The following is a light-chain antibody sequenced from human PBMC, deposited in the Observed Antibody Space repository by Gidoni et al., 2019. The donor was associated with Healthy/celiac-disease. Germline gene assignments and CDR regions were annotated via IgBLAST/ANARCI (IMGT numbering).Light chain of an antibody. V-gene: IGLV3-25*03. J-gene: IGLJ2*01. CDR1: ALPKQY. CDR2: KDS. Sequence: YELPQPPSVSVSPGQTARITCSGDALPKQYAYWYQQKPGQAPVLVIYKDSERPSGIPERFSGSSSGTTVTLTISGVQAEDEADYYCQSADSSGTYVVFGGGTKLTVL. CDR3: QSADSSGTYVV.